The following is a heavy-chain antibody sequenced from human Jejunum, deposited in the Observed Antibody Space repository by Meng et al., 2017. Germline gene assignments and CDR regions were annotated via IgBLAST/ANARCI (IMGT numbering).Heavy chain of an antibody. CDR1: DYSINSGSS. D-gene: IGHD5-18*01. J-gene: IGHJ4*02. V-gene: IGHV4-38-2*02. CDR2: IYHSGTT. Sequence: SETLSLTCTVADYSINSGSSWGWIRQPPGKGLEWIGTIYHSGTTYYNPSLKSRGTISVDTSRNQFSLKLSSVTASDTAVYYCARDEIGYSYGRSYYFFDYWARGLL. CDR3: ARDEIGYSYGRSYYFFDY.